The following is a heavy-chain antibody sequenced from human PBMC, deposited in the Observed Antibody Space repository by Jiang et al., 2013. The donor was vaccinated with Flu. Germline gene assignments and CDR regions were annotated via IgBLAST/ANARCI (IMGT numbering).Heavy chain of an antibody. CDR3: AKDIAAADLMDY. V-gene: IGHV3-30*18. CDR1: GFTFSSYG. D-gene: IGHD6-13*01. CDR2: ISYDGSNK. J-gene: IGHJ4*02. Sequence: VQLLESGGGVVQPGRSLRLSCAASGFTFSSYGMHWVRQAPGKGLEWVAVISYDGSNKYYADSVKGRFTISRDNSKNTLYLQMNSLRAEDTAVYYCAKDIAAADLMDYVGQGTLVHRLL.